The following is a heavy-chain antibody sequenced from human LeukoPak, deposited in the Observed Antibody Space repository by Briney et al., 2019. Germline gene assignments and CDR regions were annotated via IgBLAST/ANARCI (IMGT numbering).Heavy chain of an antibody. CDR3: ARGDEDDYVWGSPPDY. Sequence: SETLTLTCAVYGGSFSGYYWSWIRQPPEKGLEWIGEINHSGSTNYNPSLKSRVTISVDTSKNQFSLKLSSVTAADTAVYYCARGDEDDYVWGSPPDYWGQGTLVTVSS. CDR2: INHSGST. CDR1: GGSFSGYY. D-gene: IGHD3-16*01. V-gene: IGHV4-34*01. J-gene: IGHJ4*02.